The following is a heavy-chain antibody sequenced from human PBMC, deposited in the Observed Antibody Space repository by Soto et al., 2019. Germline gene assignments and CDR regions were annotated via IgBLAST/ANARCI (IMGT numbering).Heavy chain of an antibody. CDR1: GGSISSYY. J-gene: IGHJ4*02. V-gene: IGHV4-59*01. D-gene: IGHD3-3*01. CDR2: IYYSGST. Sequence: PSETLSLTCTVSGGSISSYYWSWIRQPPGKGLEWIGYIYYSGSTNYNPSLKSRVTISVDTSKNQFSLKLSSVTAADTAVYYCARMYYDFWSGHFFDYWGQGTLVTVSS. CDR3: ARMYYDFWSGHFFDY.